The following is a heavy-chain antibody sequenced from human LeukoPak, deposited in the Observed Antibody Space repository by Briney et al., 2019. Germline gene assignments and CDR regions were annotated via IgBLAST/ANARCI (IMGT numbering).Heavy chain of an antibody. J-gene: IGHJ6*02. V-gene: IGHV3-7*01. CDR1: GFTFSSYW. D-gene: IGHD2-2*01. CDR2: IKEDGSGT. Sequence: PGGSLRLSCAASGFTFSSYWMSWVRQAPGKGLEWVANIKEDGSGTDYVDFVKGRFTIARDNARNSLYLQMNSLRAEDSAVYYCARDVCSSTSCHPPHGMDVWGQGTTVTVSS. CDR3: ARDVCSSTSCHPPHGMDV.